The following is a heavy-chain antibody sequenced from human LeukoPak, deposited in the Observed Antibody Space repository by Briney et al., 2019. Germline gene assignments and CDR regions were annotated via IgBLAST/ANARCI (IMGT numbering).Heavy chain of an antibody. Sequence: SETLSLTCTVSGGSISSGSYYWSRIRQPAGKGLEWIGRIYTSGSTNYNPFLKSRVTISVDTSKNQFSLKLSSVTAADTAVYYCARVSYDSSGYYSSAFAFDIWGQGTMVTVSS. CDR2: IYTSGST. D-gene: IGHD3-22*01. CDR3: ARVSYDSSGYYSSAFAFDI. CDR1: GGSISSGSYY. J-gene: IGHJ3*02. V-gene: IGHV4-61*02.